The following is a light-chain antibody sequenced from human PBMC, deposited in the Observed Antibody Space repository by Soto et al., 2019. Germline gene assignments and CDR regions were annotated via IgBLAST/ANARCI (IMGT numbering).Light chain of an antibody. Sequence: QSALTQPPSVSGSPGQSVTISCSGTSSDIGGYSFVSWYQQHPGNTLKLIIYDVRNRPSGVPDRFSGSKSGNTASLTISGLRAEDEADYSCCSYAGTYSVIFGGGTKLTVL. J-gene: IGLJ2*01. V-gene: IGLV2-11*01. CDR3: CSYAGTYSVI. CDR2: DVR. CDR1: SSDIGGYSF.